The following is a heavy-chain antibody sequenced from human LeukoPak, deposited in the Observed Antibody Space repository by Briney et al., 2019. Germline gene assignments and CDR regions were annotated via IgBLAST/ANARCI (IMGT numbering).Heavy chain of an antibody. CDR1: GGSISTNNYY. V-gene: IGHV4-39*02. Sequence: PSETLSLTCTVSGGSISTNNYYWGWIRQPPGKGLEWIGHIYYDGRTYYNPSLKSRVTMSVDTSKNQFSLKLSSVTAADTAVYYCAREGGPYRPLDYSGQGTLVTVAS. J-gene: IGHJ4*02. CDR3: AREGGPYRPLDY. CDR2: IYYDGRT.